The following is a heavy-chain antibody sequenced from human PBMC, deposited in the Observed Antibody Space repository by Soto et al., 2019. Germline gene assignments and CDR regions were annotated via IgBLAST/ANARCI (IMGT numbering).Heavy chain of an antibody. Sequence: PGGSLRLSCAASGLTISSAWMIWVRQAPGKGLEWVGRIKSKTDGGTIDYAAPVQGRSTISRDDPKNTLFLQMNSLNSEDPAGDSCITGFVISHRSRDYWGQGARVTVSS. CDR3: ITGFVISHRSRDY. V-gene: IGHV3-15*01. CDR1: GLTISSAW. D-gene: IGHD2-21*01. J-gene: IGHJ4*02. CDR2: IKSKTDGGTI.